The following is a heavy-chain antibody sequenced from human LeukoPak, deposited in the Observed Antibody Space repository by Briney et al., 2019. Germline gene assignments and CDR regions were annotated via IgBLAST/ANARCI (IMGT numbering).Heavy chain of an antibody. V-gene: IGHV3-20*04. Sequence: PGGSLRLSCAASGFTFDDYGMSWVRQAPGKGLEWVSGINWNGGSTGYADSVKGRFTISRDNSKNTLYLQMNSLRAEDTAVYYCAKESLRVVPSATFDYWGQGTLVTVSS. CDR2: INWNGGST. D-gene: IGHD2-2*01. CDR3: AKESLRVVPSATFDY. J-gene: IGHJ4*02. CDR1: GFTFDDYG.